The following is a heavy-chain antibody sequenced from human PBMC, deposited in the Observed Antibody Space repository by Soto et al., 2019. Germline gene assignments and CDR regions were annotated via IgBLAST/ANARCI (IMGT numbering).Heavy chain of an antibody. CDR3: ARSPGRRFWFDP. Sequence: SETLSLTCTVSGGSISSYYWSWIRQPPGKGLEWIGYIYYSGSTNYNPSLKSRVTISVDTSKNQFSLKLSSVTAADTAVYYCARSPGRRFWFDPWGQGTLVTVSS. V-gene: IGHV4-59*01. D-gene: IGHD3-10*01. J-gene: IGHJ5*02. CDR1: GGSISSYY. CDR2: IYYSGST.